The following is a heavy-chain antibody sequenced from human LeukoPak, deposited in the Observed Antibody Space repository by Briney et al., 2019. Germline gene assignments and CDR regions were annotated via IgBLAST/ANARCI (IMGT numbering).Heavy chain of an antibody. CDR3: ARRGYYDSSGYYGGVFDY. CDR2: IYYSGST. V-gene: IGHV4-39*01. Sequence: SETLSLTCTVSGGSISSSSYYWGWIRQPPGKGLEWIGSIYYSGSTYYNPSLKSRVTISVDTSKNQFSLKLSSVTAADTAVYYCARRGYYDSSGYYGGVFDYWGQGTLVTVSS. D-gene: IGHD3-22*01. J-gene: IGHJ4*02. CDR1: GGSISSSSYY.